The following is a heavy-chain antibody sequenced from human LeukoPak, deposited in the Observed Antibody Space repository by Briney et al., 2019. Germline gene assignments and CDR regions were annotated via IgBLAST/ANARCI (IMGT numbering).Heavy chain of an antibody. CDR3: TRRVPYGSGTYFFY. V-gene: IGHV3-15*01. CDR2: IKSKTDGETT. Sequence: GGSLRLSCAASGFTFSNAWMSWVRQAPGKGLEWVGRIKSKTDGETTDYAAPVKGRFTISRDDSKNTLYLQMNSLKTEDTAVYYCTRRVPYGSGTYFFYWGQGTLVTVSS. CDR1: GFTFSNAW. J-gene: IGHJ4*02. D-gene: IGHD3-10*01.